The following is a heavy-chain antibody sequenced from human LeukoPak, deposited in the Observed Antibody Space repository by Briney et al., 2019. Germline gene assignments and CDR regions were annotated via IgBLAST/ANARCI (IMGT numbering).Heavy chain of an antibody. CDR2: IVVGSGKT. Sequence: GASVKVSCKASGFTFSSSTMQWVRQARGQRLEWRGWIVVGSGKTNYAQKFQERVTISRDMSTSTAYMELSSLTSEDTAVFYCAADGPADLFDGSEDPPRDAFEIWGQGTMVTVSS. D-gene: IGHD3-22*01. CDR3: AADGPADLFDGSEDPPRDAFEI. CDR1: GFTFSSST. V-gene: IGHV1-58*02. J-gene: IGHJ3*02.